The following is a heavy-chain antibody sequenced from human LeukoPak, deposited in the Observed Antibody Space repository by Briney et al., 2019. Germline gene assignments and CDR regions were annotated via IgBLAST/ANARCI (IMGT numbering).Heavy chain of an antibody. V-gene: IGHV4-4*02. CDR1: GFTVSSNY. D-gene: IGHD5-18*01. CDR2: IYHSGST. J-gene: IGHJ4*02. CDR3: ARGEVEDTAMVDY. Sequence: PGGSLRLSCAASGFTVSSNYMSWVRQPPGKGLEWIGEIYHSGSTNYNPSLKSRVTISVDKSKNQFSLKLSSVTAADTAVYYCARGEVEDTAMVDYWGQGTLVTVSS.